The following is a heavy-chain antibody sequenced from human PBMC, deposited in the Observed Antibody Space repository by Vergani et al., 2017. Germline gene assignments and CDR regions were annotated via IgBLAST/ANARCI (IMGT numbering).Heavy chain of an antibody. CDR2: TRNKANSYTT. CDR1: GFTFSDHY. V-gene: IGHV3-72*01. D-gene: IGHD2-2*01. CDR3: ARLGYCSSTTCRQAFDI. J-gene: IGHJ3*02. Sequence: EVQLVESGGGLVQPGGSLRLSCAASGFTFSDHYMDWVRQAPGKGLEWVGRTRNKANSYTTEYAASVKGRFTISRDDSKNSLYLQMNSLKIEDTAVYYFARLGYCSSTTCRQAFDIWGQGKMVTVS.